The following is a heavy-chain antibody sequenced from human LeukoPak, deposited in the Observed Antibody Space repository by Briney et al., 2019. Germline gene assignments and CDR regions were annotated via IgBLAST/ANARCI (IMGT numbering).Heavy chain of an antibody. Sequence: GGSLRLSCATSGFTFTNYAMNWVRQAPGKGLEWVSAVTGPGDTTYYADSVKGRFFMSREDSKTTAYLQMNSLRAEDTAIYYCAKGAEIDLWGQGTLVTVSS. CDR1: GFTFTNYA. V-gene: IGHV3-23*01. J-gene: IGHJ5*02. CDR3: AKGAEIDL. CDR2: VTGPGDTT. D-gene: IGHD3-16*01.